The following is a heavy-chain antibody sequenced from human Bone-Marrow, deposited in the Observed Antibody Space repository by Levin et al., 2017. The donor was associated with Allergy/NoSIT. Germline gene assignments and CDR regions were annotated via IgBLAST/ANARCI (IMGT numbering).Heavy chain of an antibody. V-gene: IGHV3-7*01. CDR1: GFTFSRYW. Sequence: GESLKISCAASGFTFSRYWMTWVRQAPGKGLEWVANIKEDGSEKKYADSVKGRFTISRDNAKNSLYLQMNSLRAEDTAVYYCARDPSGVGTGWGQGTLVTVSS. D-gene: IGHD1-7*01. CDR2: IKEDGSEK. J-gene: IGHJ4*02. CDR3: ARDPSGVGTG.